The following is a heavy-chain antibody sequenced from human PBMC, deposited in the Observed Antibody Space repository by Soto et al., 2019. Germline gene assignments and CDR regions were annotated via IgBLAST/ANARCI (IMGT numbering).Heavy chain of an antibody. Sequence: EVQLLESGGGLVQPGGSLRLSCAASGFTFSSYAMSWVRQAPGKGLEWVSAISGSGGSTYYADSVKGRFTISRDNSNNTLYLQMNSLRAEDTAVYYCAKNVAVAGDRIDYWGQGTLVTVSS. CDR1: GFTFSSYA. J-gene: IGHJ4*02. CDR3: AKNVAVAGDRIDY. CDR2: ISGSGGST. D-gene: IGHD6-19*01. V-gene: IGHV3-23*01.